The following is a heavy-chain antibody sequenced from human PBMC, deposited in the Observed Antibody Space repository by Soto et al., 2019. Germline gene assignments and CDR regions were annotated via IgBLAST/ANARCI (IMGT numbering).Heavy chain of an antibody. D-gene: IGHD3-9*01. J-gene: IGHJ4*02. V-gene: IGHV3-48*02. CDR1: GFTFSSYS. CDR3: ARVREYYDILTGS. CDR2: ISSSSSTI. Sequence: EVQLVESGGGLVQPGGSLRLSCAASGFTFSSYSMNWVRQAPGKGLEWVSYISSSSSTIYYADSVKGRFTISRDNDKNSLYLQMNSLRDEDTAVYYCARVREYYDILTGSWGQGTLVTVSS.